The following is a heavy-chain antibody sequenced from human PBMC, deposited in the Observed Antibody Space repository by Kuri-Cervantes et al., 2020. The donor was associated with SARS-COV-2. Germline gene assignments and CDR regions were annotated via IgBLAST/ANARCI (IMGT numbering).Heavy chain of an antibody. CDR2: ISSSGSTI. D-gene: IGHD3-9*01. V-gene: IGHV3-48*03. CDR3: ARAYFDWLLYLTPDY. J-gene: IGHJ4*02. CDR1: GFTFSSYA. Sequence: GGSLRLSCAASGFTFSSYAMSWVRQAPGKGLEWVSYISSSGSTIYYADSVKGRFTISRDNAKNSLYLQMNSLRAEDTAVYYCARAYFDWLLYLTPDYWGQGTLVTVSS.